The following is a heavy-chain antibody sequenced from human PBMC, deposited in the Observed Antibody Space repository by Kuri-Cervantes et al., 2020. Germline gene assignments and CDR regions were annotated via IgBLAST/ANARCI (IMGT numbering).Heavy chain of an antibody. Sequence: ASVKVSCKASGYTFTSYAMHWVRQAPGQRLEWMGWINAGNGNTKYSQKFQGRVTITRDTSASTAYMELSSLRSEDTAVYYCAREGPYDILTGYSDKTYYDYYMDVWGKGTTVTVSS. CDR1: GYTFTSYA. CDR2: INAGNGNT. J-gene: IGHJ6*03. V-gene: IGHV1-3*01. D-gene: IGHD3-9*01. CDR3: AREGPYDILTGYSDKTYYDYYMDV.